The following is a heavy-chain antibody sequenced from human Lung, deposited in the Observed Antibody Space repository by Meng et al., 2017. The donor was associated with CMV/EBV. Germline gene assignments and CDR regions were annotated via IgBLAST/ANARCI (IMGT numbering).Heavy chain of an antibody. V-gene: IGHV3-73*01. Sequence: GGSLRLXCAASGFTFSGSAMHWVRQASGKGLEWVGRIRSKANSYATAYAASVKGRFTISRDDSKNTAYLQMNSLKTEDTAVYYCTRRGPAAMGGMDVWGQGTTVTVSS. CDR2: IRSKANSYAT. J-gene: IGHJ6*02. CDR3: TRRGPAAMGGMDV. CDR1: GFTFSGSA. D-gene: IGHD2-2*01.